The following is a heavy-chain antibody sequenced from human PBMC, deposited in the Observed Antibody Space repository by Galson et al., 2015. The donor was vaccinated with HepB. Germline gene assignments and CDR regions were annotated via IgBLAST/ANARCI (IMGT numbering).Heavy chain of an antibody. CDR1: GYTFTNYT. CDR3: ARGKHQLGY. V-gene: IGHV7-4-1*02. J-gene: IGHJ4*02. D-gene: IGHD6-13*01. CDR2: INTNTGNP. Sequence: SVKVSCKASGYTFTNYTMNWVRLAPGQGLEWMGWINTNTGNPTYAQGFTGRFVFSLDTPVSTAYLQISSLEAEDTAVYYCARGKHQLGYWGQGTLVTVSS.